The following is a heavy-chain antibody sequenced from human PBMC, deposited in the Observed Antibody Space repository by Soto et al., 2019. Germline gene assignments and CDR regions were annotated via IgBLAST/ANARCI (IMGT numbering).Heavy chain of an antibody. V-gene: IGHV4-59*01. J-gene: IGHJ6*03. CDR3: ARAYDYDFWSGLNSPPAYYYYMDV. D-gene: IGHD3-3*01. Sequence: PSETLSLTCTVSGGSISSYYWSWIRQPPGKGLEWIGYIYYSGSTNYNPSLKSRVTISVDTSKNQFSLKLSSVTAADTAVYYCARAYDYDFWSGLNSPPAYYYYMDVWGKGTTVTVSS. CDR1: GGSISSYY. CDR2: IYYSGST.